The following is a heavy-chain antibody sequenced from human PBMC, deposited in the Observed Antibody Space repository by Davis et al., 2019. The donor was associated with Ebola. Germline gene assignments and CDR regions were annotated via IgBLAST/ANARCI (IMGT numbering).Heavy chain of an antibody. CDR3: ARGEGSDYFVVAGGGDDAFDI. CDR1: GFTFSSYS. J-gene: IGHJ3*02. D-gene: IGHD2/OR15-2a*01. CDR2: ISSSSSYI. Sequence: GGSLRLSCAASGFTFSSYSMNWVRQAPGKGLEWVSSISSSSSYIYYADSVKGRFTISRDNAKNSLYLQMNSLRAEDTAVYYCARGEGSDYFVVAGGGDDAFDIWGQGTMVTVSS. V-gene: IGHV3-21*01.